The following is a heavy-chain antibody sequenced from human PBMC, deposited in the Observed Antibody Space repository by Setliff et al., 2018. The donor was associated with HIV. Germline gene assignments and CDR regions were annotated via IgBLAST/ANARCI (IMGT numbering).Heavy chain of an antibody. CDR2: IYYSGST. J-gene: IGHJ4*02. CDR1: GGSSSSRSYY. V-gene: IGHV4-31*03. D-gene: IGHD4-17*01. CDR3: ARDQTSNGDFDY. Sequence: SETLSLTCTVSGGSSSSRSYYWSWIRQHPGKGLEWIGYIYYSGSTYYNPSLKSRVTISVDTSKNQFSLKLSSVTAADTAVYYCARDQTSNGDFDYWGQGTLVTVSS.